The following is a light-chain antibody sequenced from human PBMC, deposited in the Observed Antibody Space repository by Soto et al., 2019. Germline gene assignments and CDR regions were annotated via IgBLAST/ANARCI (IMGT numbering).Light chain of an antibody. Sequence: DIQMTQSPPFLSASVGDIVTITCRASQNISSYLNWYQQKPGKAPKLLIYAASSLQGGVPSRFSGSGSGTDFTLTISSLQPEDFATYYCQQSYSTPLTFGGGTKVDIK. CDR3: QQSYSTPLT. CDR1: QNISSY. V-gene: IGKV1-39*01. J-gene: IGKJ4*01. CDR2: AAS.